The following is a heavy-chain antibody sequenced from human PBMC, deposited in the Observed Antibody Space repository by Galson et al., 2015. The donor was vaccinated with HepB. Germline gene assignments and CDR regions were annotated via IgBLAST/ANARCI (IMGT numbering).Heavy chain of an antibody. CDR3: ARAITWVVAADAFDI. CDR2: INPSGGST. D-gene: IGHD2-15*01. V-gene: IGHV1-46*01. J-gene: IGHJ3*02. CDR1: GYTFTSYY. Sequence: SVKVSCKASGYTFTSYYMHWVRQAPGQGLEWMGIINPSGGSTSYAQKFQGRVTMTRDTSTSTVYMELSSLRSEDTAVYYCARAITWVVAADAFDIWGQGTMVTVSS.